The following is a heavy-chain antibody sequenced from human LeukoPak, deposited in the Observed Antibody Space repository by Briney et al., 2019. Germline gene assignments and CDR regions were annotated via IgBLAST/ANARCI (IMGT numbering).Heavy chain of an antibody. CDR1: GYTFTGYY. J-gene: IGHJ4*02. D-gene: IGHD6-6*01. Sequence: ASVKISCKASGYTFTGYYMHWVRQAPGQGLEWMGWINPNSGGTNYAQKFQGRVTMTRDTSISTAYMELSRLRSDDTAVYYCARGRQSQIAARGYFDYWGQGTLVTVSS. CDR3: ARGRQSQIAARGYFDY. V-gene: IGHV1-2*02. CDR2: INPNSGGT.